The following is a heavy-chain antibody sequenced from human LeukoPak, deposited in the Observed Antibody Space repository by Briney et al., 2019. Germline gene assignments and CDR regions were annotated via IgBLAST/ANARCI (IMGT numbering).Heavy chain of an antibody. CDR3: ARNRVYYDSSGYYLDAFDI. V-gene: IGHV3-48*04. CDR2: ISSSSSTI. CDR1: GFTFSSYS. Sequence: GGSLRLSCAASGFTFSSYSMNWVRRAPGKGLEWVSYISSSSSTIYYADSVKGRFTISRDNAKNSLYLQMNSLRAEDTAVYYCARNRVYYDSSGYYLDAFDIWGQGTMVTVSS. D-gene: IGHD3-22*01. J-gene: IGHJ3*02.